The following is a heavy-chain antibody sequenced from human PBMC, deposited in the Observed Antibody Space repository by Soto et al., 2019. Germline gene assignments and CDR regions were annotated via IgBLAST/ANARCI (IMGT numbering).Heavy chain of an antibody. D-gene: IGHD3-9*01. CDR1: GGTFSSYA. CDR3: ARGASRYFDWLLTFDY. V-gene: IGHV1-69*12. Sequence: QVQLVQSGAEVKKPGSSVKVSCKASGGTFSSYAFSWVRQAPGQGLEWMGGIIPIFGTANYAQKFQDSVSVPAGESTSTAYMELSSLRSEDTAVYYCARGASRYFDWLLTFDYWGQGTLVTVSS. CDR2: IIPIFGTA. J-gene: IGHJ4*02.